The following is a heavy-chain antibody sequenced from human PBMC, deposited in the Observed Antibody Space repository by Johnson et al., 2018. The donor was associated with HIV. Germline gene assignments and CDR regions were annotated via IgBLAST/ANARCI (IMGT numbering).Heavy chain of an antibody. CDR3: ARTLGFGTEDAFDI. CDR2: IGTTGDT. J-gene: IGHJ3*02. V-gene: IGHV3-13*01. Sequence: VQLVESGGRLVQPGRSLRLSCAASGFTLSSYDIHWVRQATGKGLEWVAAIGTTGDTFYPGSVKGRFTISRENAKNSLYLQMNSLRAGDTAVYYCARTLGFGTEDAFDIWGQGTMVTVSS. D-gene: IGHD3-10*01. CDR1: GFTLSSYD.